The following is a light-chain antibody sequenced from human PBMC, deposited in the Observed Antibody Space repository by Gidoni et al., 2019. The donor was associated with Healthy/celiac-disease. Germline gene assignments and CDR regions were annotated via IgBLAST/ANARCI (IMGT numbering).Light chain of an antibody. CDR1: KLGDKY. J-gene: IGLJ2*01. Sequence: SYELTQPPAVSVPPEQTASITCSGDKLGDKYACWYQQQPGQSPVLVIYHDSKRPSGIPERFSGSNSGNTATLTISGTQAMDEADYYCQAWDSSSVVFGGGTKLTVL. CDR2: HDS. CDR3: QAWDSSSVV. V-gene: IGLV3-1*01.